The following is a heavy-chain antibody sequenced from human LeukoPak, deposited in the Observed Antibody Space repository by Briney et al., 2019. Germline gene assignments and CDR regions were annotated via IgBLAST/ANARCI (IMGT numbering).Heavy chain of an antibody. CDR3: AREGAYYYGSGSNDYYMDV. Sequence: ASVKVSCKASGYTFTSYDINWVRQATGQGLEWMGWMNPNSGNTGYAQKFQGRVTMTRNTSISTAYMELSGLRSEDTAVYYCAREGAYYYGSGSNDYYMDVWGKGTTVTVSS. CDR1: GYTFTSYD. CDR2: MNPNSGNT. D-gene: IGHD3-10*01. V-gene: IGHV1-8*01. J-gene: IGHJ6*03.